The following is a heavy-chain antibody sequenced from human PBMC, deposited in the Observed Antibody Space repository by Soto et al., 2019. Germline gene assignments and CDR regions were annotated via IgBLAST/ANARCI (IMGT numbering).Heavy chain of an antibody. D-gene: IGHD3-16*01. J-gene: IGHJ4*02. CDR2: INWIGGST. Sequence: PGGALRLSWAASGFIFVARAMSWVRPAPGKGLEWVSAINWIGGSTNYADSMKGRFTISRDNAKNSLYLQISSLRAEDTALYYCARHGGTPDLYFDYWGQGTPVTVSS. V-gene: IGHV3-20*04. CDR3: ARHGGTPDLYFDY. CDR1: GFIFVARA.